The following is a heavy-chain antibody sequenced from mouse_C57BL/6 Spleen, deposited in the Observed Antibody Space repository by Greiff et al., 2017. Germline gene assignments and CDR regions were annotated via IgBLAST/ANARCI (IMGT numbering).Heavy chain of an antibody. Sequence: QVQLQQPGAELVKPGASVKLSCKASGYTFTSYWMPWVKQRPGQGLEWIGMIHPNSGSTNYNEKFKSKATLTVDKSSSTAYMQLSSLTSEDAAVYYCAREGYYGSFDVWGTGTTVTVSS. CDR3: AREGYYGSFDV. J-gene: IGHJ1*03. D-gene: IGHD1-1*01. CDR2: IHPNSGST. CDR1: GYTFTSYW. V-gene: IGHV1-64*01.